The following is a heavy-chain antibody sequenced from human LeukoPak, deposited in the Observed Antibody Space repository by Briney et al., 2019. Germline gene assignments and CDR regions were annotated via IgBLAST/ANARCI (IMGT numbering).Heavy chain of an antibody. V-gene: IGHV3-21*01. Sequence: GGSLRLSCAPSEFTFSSYSMNWVPQSPGKGLEWVSSINSSSSYIYYADSVKGRLTISRENAKNSLYLQMNSLRAEDTAVYYCARDRQGGRYDYWGQGTLVTVSS. CDR3: ARDRQGGRYDY. CDR1: EFTFSSYS. J-gene: IGHJ4*02. D-gene: IGHD6-19*01. CDR2: INSSSSYI.